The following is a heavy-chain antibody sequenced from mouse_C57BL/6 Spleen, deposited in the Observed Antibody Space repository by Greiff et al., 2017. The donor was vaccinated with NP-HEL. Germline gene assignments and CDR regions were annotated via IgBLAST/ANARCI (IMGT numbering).Heavy chain of an antibody. CDR3: AEGISYAMDY. V-gene: IGHV1-81*01. Sequence: QVQLKESGAELARPGASVKLSCKASGYTFTSYGISWVKQRTGQGLEWIGEIYPRSGNTYYNEKFKGKATLTADKSSSTAYMELRSLTSEDSAVYFCAEGISYAMDYWGQGTSVTVSS. J-gene: IGHJ4*01. CDR2: IYPRSGNT. CDR1: GYTFTSYG.